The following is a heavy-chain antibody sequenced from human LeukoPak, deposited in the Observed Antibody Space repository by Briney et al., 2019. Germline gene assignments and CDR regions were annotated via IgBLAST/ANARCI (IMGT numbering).Heavy chain of an antibody. J-gene: IGHJ4*02. CDR2: IYYSGST. CDR3: ARVQESQIDYYFDY. Sequence: SETLSLTCTVSGRSISSYYWSWIRQPPGKGLEWIGYIYYSGSTNYNPSLKSRVTISVDTSKNQFSLKLSSVTAADTAVYYCARVQESQIDYYFDYWGQGTLVTVSS. D-gene: IGHD3-9*01. CDR1: GRSISSYY. V-gene: IGHV4-59*01.